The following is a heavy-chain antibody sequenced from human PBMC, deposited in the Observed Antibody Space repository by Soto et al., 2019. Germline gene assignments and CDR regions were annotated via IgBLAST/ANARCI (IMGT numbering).Heavy chain of an antibody. CDR1: GGSISSYY. D-gene: IGHD2-15*01. CDR3: ARGRGYCSGGSCYPFDY. V-gene: IGHV4-59*01. J-gene: IGHJ4*02. CDR2: IYYSGST. Sequence: SETLSLTCTVSGGSISSYYWSWIRQPPGKGLEWIGYIYYSGSTNYNPSLKSRVTISVDTSKNQFSLKLSSVTAADTAVYYCARGRGYCSGGSCYPFDYWGQGTLVTVSS.